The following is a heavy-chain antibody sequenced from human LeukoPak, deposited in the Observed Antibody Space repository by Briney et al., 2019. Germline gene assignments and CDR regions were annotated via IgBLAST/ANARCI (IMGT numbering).Heavy chain of an antibody. Sequence: SEPLSLTCTVSGGSISSGSYYWSWIREPAGTGLEWIGRIYTSGNTNYNPSLKSRVTISVDTSKNQFSLKLSSVTAADTAVYYCASWDSSSSRGFDPWGQGTLVTVSS. V-gene: IGHV4-61*02. D-gene: IGHD6-6*01. CDR1: GGSISSGSYY. CDR3: ASWDSSSSRGFDP. J-gene: IGHJ5*02. CDR2: IYTSGNT.